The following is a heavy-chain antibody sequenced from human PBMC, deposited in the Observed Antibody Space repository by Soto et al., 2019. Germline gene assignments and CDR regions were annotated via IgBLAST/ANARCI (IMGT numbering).Heavy chain of an antibody. CDR3: ARGPTDYYDNSGDYFLDY. D-gene: IGHD3-22*01. J-gene: IGHJ4*02. CDR1: GYTFTTYG. CDR2: ISTYNGNT. Sequence: QVQLVQSGAEVKKPGASVKVSCKASGYTFTTYGMSWVRQAPGQGLDWMGWISTYNGNTKYAERLQGRVTMTTDTTTSTDYMELRSLRSEDTAVYYCARGPTDYYDNSGDYFLDYWGQGTLVTVSS. V-gene: IGHV1-18*01.